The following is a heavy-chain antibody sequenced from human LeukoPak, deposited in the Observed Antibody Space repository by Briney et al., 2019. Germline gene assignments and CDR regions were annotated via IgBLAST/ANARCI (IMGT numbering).Heavy chain of an antibody. J-gene: IGHJ4*02. V-gene: IGHV3-48*01. CDR3: ARGPGAPLDY. Sequence: PGGSLRLSCAASGFTFSSYSMNWVRQAPGKGLEWVSYISSSSSTIYYADSVKGRFTISRDNAKNSLYLQMNSLRAEDTAVYYCARGPGAPLDYWGQGTLVTVSS. CDR2: ISSSSSTI. CDR1: GFTFSSYS. D-gene: IGHD3-10*01.